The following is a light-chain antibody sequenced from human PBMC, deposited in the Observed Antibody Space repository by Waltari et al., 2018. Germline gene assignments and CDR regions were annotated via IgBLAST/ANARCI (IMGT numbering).Light chain of an antibody. CDR1: TSTIGGNP. CDR3: ATWDDSLKAVV. CDR2: TNT. Sequence: QSVLTQPPSASGTPGQRVTISCSGGTSTIGGNPVNWYRHPPGQAPELVIYTNTQLPSGVPDRFSGFKSVTSASLAISGLQSEDEADYYCATWDDSLKAVVFGGGTKLAVL. V-gene: IGLV1-44*01. J-gene: IGLJ2*01.